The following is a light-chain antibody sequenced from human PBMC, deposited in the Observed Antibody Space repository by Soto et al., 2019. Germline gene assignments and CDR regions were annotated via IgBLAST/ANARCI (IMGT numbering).Light chain of an antibody. CDR3: QQYVNLPYT. CDR1: QDITNY. Sequence: DIQMTQSPSSLSASVGDTVTITCQASQDITNYLSWFQQKPGKAPKLLIDDASNLETGVPSRFSVSGSVTDFTFTISSLQPDDVATYHCQQYVNLPYTFGQGTKLEIK. J-gene: IGKJ2*01. V-gene: IGKV1-33*01. CDR2: DAS.